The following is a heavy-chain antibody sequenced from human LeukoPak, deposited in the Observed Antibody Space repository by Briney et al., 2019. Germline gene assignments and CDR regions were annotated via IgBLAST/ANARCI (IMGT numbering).Heavy chain of an antibody. Sequence: GSSLRLSCAASGFTFSSYGTHWVRQAPGKGLEWVAFISYDGSNKYYADSVKGRFTISRDNSKNTLYLQMNSLRAEDTAVYYCAKDSSPLYDYVWGSHNWFDPWGQGTLVTVSS. V-gene: IGHV3-30*18. CDR3: AKDSSPLYDYVWGSHNWFDP. D-gene: IGHD3-16*01. CDR1: GFTFSSYG. J-gene: IGHJ5*02. CDR2: ISYDGSNK.